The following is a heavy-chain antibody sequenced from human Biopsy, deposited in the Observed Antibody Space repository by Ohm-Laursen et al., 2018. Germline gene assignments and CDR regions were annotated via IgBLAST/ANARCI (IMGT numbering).Heavy chain of an antibody. D-gene: IGHD4-17*01. CDR3: TKDQDYGDYGMDV. Sequence: SLRLSCAASGFIFDDHAMHWVRQPPGKGLEWVSGISWNSDKIGYADSVKGRFTISRDNAKNSLYLQMNSLRAEDTAFYYCTKDQDYGDYGMDVWGQGTTVTVSS. J-gene: IGHJ6*02. V-gene: IGHV3-9*01. CDR1: GFIFDDHA. CDR2: ISWNSDKI.